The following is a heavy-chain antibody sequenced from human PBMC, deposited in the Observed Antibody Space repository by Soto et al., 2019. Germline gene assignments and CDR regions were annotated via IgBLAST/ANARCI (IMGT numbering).Heavy chain of an antibody. V-gene: IGHV3-23*01. Sequence: GGSLRLSCAASGFTFSSYAMSWVRQAPGKGLEWVSAISGSGGSTYYADPVKGRFTISRDNSKNTLYLQMNSLRAEDTAVYYCAKDLRFLEWLLNDYWGQGTLVTVSS. CDR2: ISGSGGST. CDR3: AKDLRFLEWLLNDY. J-gene: IGHJ4*02. CDR1: GFTFSSYA. D-gene: IGHD3-3*01.